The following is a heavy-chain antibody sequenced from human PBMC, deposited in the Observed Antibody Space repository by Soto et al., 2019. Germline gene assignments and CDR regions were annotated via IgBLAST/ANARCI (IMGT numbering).Heavy chain of an antibody. Sequence: QVQLVESGGGVVQPGRSLRLSCAASGFTFSSYGMHWVRQAPGKGLEWVAVISYDGSNKYYADSVKGRFTISRDNSKNKMYLQMNSLRAEDTAVYYCAKTGYYDAFDIWGQGTMVTVSS. J-gene: IGHJ3*02. D-gene: IGHD3-10*01. CDR1: GFTFSSYG. V-gene: IGHV3-30*18. CDR2: ISYDGSNK. CDR3: AKTGYYDAFDI.